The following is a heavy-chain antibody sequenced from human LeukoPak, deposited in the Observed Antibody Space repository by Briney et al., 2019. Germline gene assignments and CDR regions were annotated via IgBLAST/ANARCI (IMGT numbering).Heavy chain of an antibody. V-gene: IGHV3-48*03. CDR3: ARHKIMGASLFDY. CDR1: GFTFSSYE. CDR2: ISSSGSTI. D-gene: IGHD3-16*01. J-gene: IGHJ4*02. Sequence: PGGALRLSCAASGFTFSSYEMNWVRQAPGKGLEWVSYISSSGSTIYYADSVKGRFTISRDNAKNSLYLQMNSLRAEDTAAYYCARHKIMGASLFDYRGQGSLVTVSS.